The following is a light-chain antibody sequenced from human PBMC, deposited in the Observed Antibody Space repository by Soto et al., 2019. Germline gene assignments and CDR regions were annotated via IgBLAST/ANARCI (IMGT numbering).Light chain of an antibody. CDR3: GTWDSSRSAV. V-gene: IGLV1-51*02. CDR2: ENN. J-gene: IGLJ2*01. CDR1: SSNIGDNY. Sequence: QSVLTQPPSVSAAPGQKVTISCSGSSSNIGDNYVSWYQQLTGTAPKLLIYENNKRPSGIPDRFSGSKSGTSATLGITGLQTGDEADEYCGTWDSSRSAVFGGGTKVTVL.